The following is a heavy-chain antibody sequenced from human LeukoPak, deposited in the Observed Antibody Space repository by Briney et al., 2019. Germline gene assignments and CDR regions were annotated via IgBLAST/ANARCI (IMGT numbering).Heavy chain of an antibody. CDR3: AELGITMIGGV. Sequence: GGSLRLSCAGSGFPFSIYGMNWVRQAPGKGLEWVSGISPGGGPTYYADSVKGRFTISRDNAKNSLYLQMNSLRAEDTAVYYCAELGITMIGGVWGKGTTVTISS. J-gene: IGHJ6*04. V-gene: IGHV3-48*04. CDR2: ISPGGGPT. CDR1: GFPFSIYG. D-gene: IGHD3-10*02.